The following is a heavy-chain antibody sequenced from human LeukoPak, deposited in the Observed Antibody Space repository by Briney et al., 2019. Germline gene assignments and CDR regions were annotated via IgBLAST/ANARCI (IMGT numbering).Heavy chain of an antibody. CDR3: AKDREGDGYILDAFDI. CDR2: ISYDGSNK. V-gene: IGHV3-30*18. CDR1: GFTFSSYG. D-gene: IGHD5-24*01. J-gene: IGHJ3*02. Sequence: GRSLRLSCAASGFTFSSYGMHWVRQAPGKGLEWVAVISYDGSNKYYADSVKSRFTISRDNSKNTLYLQMNSLRAEDTAVYYCAKDREGDGYILDAFDIWGQGTMVTVSS.